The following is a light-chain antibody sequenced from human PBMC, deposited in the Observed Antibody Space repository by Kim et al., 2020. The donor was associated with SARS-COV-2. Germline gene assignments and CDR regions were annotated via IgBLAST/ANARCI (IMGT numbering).Light chain of an antibody. V-gene: IGKV1-17*03. CDR1: QDIGNY. CDR3: QQYYSYPST. CDR2: DVF. J-gene: IGKJ1*01. Sequence: DIQMTQSPSAMSASVGDRVTITCRASQDIGNYLAWYQQKPGKVPKRLIYDVFNLQSGVPSRFSGSGSGTEFTLTISSLQPEDFATYYCQQYYSYPSTFGQGTKVDIK.